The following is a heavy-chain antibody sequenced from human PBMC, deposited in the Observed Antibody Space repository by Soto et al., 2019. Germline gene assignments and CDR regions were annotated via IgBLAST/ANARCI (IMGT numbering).Heavy chain of an antibody. CDR2: IYYSVST. V-gene: IGHV4-31*03. D-gene: IGHD5-18*01. CDR1: GGSISSGGYY. Sequence: QVQLQESGPGLVKPSQTLSLTCTVSGGSISSGGYYWSWIRQHPGKGLEWIGYIYYSVSTYYNPSLKSRVNISVDTSNNQFSLKLSSVTAADTAVYYCASRGYSYGFSLGMDVWGQGTTVTVSS. J-gene: IGHJ6*02. CDR3: ASRGYSYGFSLGMDV.